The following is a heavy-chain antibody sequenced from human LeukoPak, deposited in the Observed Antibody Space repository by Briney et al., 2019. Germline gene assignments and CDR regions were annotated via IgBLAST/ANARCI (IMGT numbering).Heavy chain of an antibody. CDR1: GFSFSTSGVG. CDR2: IYWDEDK. V-gene: IGHV2-5*05. D-gene: IGHD3-9*01. Sequence: SGPTLVKPTQTLTLTCTFSGFSFSTSGVGVGWIRQPPGKALEWLAVIYWDEDKRYGPSLKSRLTITKDTSKNQVVLTMTNMDPVDTATYYCARSPYYDILTGSRGTFDYWGRGILVTVSS. CDR3: ARSPYYDILTGSRGTFDY. J-gene: IGHJ4*02.